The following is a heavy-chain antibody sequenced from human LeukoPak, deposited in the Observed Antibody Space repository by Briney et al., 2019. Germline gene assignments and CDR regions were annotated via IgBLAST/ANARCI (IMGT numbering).Heavy chain of an antibody. J-gene: IGHJ4*02. CDR2: ISAYNGNT. CDR3: AVHILTGFSVPMQNTDLCY. Sequence: ASVKVSCKASGYTFTSYGISWVRQAPGQGLEWMGWISAYNGNTNYAQKLQGRVTMTTDTSTSTAYMELRSLRSDDTAVYYCAVHILTGFSVPMQNTDLCYWGQGTLVTVSS. D-gene: IGHD3-9*01. V-gene: IGHV1-18*01. CDR1: GYTFTSYG.